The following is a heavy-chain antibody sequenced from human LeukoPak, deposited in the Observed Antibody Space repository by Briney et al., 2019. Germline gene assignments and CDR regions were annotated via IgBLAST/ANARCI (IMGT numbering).Heavy chain of an antibody. CDR1: GFTVSSNY. CDR2: IYSDGST. V-gene: IGHV3-53*01. J-gene: IGHJ4*02. CDR3: ARGVKARLAKEWEPGAYFDY. Sequence: GGSLRLSCAASGFTVSSNYMSWVRQAPGKGLEWVSFIYSDGSTYYADSVKGRFTISRDNSKNILYLQMNSLRAQDTAVYYCARGVKARLAKEWEPGAYFDYWGQGTLVTVSS. D-gene: IGHD1-26*01.